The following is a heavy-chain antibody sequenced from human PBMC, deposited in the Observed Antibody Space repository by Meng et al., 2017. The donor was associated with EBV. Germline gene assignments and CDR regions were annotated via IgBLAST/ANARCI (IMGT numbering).Heavy chain of an antibody. J-gene: IGHJ4*02. D-gene: IGHD3-10*01. CDR3: ARSSPVRFGELSN. CDR1: GGSISSSSYY. Sequence: QLQLQASGPGLLKPSETLSLTCTFSGGSISSSSYYWGWIRQPPGKGLEWIGSIYYSGSTYYNPSLKSRVTISVDTSKNQFSLKLSSVTAADTAVYYCARSSPVRFGELSNWGQGTLVTVSA. CDR2: IYYSGST. V-gene: IGHV4-39*07.